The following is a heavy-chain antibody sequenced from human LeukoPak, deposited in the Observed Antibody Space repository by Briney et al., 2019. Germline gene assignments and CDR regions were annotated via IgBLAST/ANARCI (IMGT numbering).Heavy chain of an antibody. J-gene: IGHJ3*02. D-gene: IGHD3-22*01. CDR2: IYTRGST. CDR1: GGSISSGSYY. Sequence: PSQTLSLTCTVSGGSISSGSYYWRWIRQPAGKGVEWMGRIYTRGSTNYNPSLKTRVTISVDTSKNQFSLTLSSVTASDTAVYYSASRYYYPSSGYHPAGAFDICGQGTMVTVSS. V-gene: IGHV4-61*02. CDR3: ASRYYYPSSGYHPAGAFDI.